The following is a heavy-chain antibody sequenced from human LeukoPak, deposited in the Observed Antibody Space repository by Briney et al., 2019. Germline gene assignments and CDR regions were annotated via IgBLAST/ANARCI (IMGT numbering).Heavy chain of an antibody. CDR1: GFTFNNYA. CDR3: AKDTGYSTGWYAVDY. Sequence: GGSLRLSCAASGFTFNNYAMGWVRQAPGKGLEWVSAIGANGGPKYYTDSVKGRFTISRDGSKNTLYLQMNSLRADDTAVYYCAKDTGYSTGWYAVDYWGQGTLVTVSS. CDR2: IGANGGPK. J-gene: IGHJ4*02. D-gene: IGHD6-19*01. V-gene: IGHV3-23*01.